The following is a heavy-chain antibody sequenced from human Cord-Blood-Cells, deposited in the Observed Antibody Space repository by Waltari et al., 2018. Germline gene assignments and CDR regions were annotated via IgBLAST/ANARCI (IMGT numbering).Heavy chain of an antibody. CDR2: ISYDGSNK. CDR1: GFTFSSSG. Sequence: QVQLVESGGGVVQPGRSLRLSCAASGFTFSSSGMRWVRQAPGKGLEWVAVISYDGSNKYYADSVKGRFTISRDNSKNTLYLQMNSLRAEDTAVYYCANEYGDYQNWGQGTLVTVSS. J-gene: IGHJ4*02. D-gene: IGHD4-17*01. CDR3: ANEYGDYQN. V-gene: IGHV3-30*18.